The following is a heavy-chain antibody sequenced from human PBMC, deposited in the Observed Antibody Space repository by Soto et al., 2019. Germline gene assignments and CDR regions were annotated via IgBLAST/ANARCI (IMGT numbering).Heavy chain of an antibody. J-gene: IGHJ4*02. V-gene: IGHV3-7*01. CDR1: GFTFSSYY. Sequence: EVQMVESGGGLVQPGGSLRLSCAASGFTFSSYYMMWVRQAPGKGLEWVANIKQDGSERHYVDSVKGRFTLSRDDAKNSLYLQMNSLRVEDTAVYYCANRHLNWGQGTLVTVSS. CDR3: ANRHLN. CDR2: IKQDGSER.